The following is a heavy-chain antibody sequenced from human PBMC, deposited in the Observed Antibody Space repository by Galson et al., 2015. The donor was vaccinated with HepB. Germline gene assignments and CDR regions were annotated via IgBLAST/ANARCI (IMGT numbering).Heavy chain of an antibody. CDR3: AKDREDCSSTSCLSGWFDP. Sequence: SLRLSCAASGFTFSSYAMSWVRQAPGKGLEWVSAISGSGGSTYYADSVKGRFTISRDNSKNTLYLQMNSLRAEDTAVYYCAKDREDCSSTSCLSGWFDPWGQGTLVTVSS. CDR2: ISGSGGST. D-gene: IGHD2-2*01. CDR1: GFTFSSYA. V-gene: IGHV3-23*01. J-gene: IGHJ5*02.